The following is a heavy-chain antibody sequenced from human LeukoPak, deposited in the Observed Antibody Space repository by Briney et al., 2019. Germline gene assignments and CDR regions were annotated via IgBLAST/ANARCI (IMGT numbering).Heavy chain of an antibody. V-gene: IGHV3-15*01. CDR1: GFTFNKAW. CDR2: IKRKTDGGTT. D-gene: IGHD3-10*01. Sequence: GGSLRLSCAPSGFTFNKAWMRWVPGAPGEGGECVGHIKRKTDGGTTDYAAPVKGRFTISRDDSKNTLYLQMNSLKTEDTAVYYCTTATRSGSYSYYFDYWSQGTLVTVSS. J-gene: IGHJ4*02. CDR3: TTATRSGSYSYYFDY.